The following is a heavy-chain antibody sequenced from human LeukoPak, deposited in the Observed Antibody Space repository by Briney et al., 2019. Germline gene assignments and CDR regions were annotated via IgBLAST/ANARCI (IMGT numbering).Heavy chain of an antibody. Sequence: ASVKVSCKASRDIFSRYAISWVRQAPGQGLEWMGGIIPIFRRAKYAQKFQGRVTITADESTSTAYMELSSLGSDDTAVYYCATSITMIVSFDYWGQGTLVTVSS. D-gene: IGHD3-22*01. CDR1: RDIFSRYA. CDR3: ATSITMIVSFDY. J-gene: IGHJ4*02. CDR2: IIPIFRRA. V-gene: IGHV1-69*13.